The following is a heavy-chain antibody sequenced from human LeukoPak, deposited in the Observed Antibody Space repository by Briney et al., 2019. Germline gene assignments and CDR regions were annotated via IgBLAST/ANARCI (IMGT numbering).Heavy chain of an antibody. CDR3: ARDHGVAGHNWFDP. Sequence: SQTLSLTCAISGDSVSSNSAAWNWIRQSPSRGLEWLGRTYYRSKWYNDYAVSAKGRITINPDTSKNQFSLQLNSVTPEDTAVYYCARDHGVAGHNWFDPWGQGTLVTVSS. CDR2: TYYRSKWYN. J-gene: IGHJ5*02. CDR1: GDSVSSNSAA. V-gene: IGHV6-1*01. D-gene: IGHD6-19*01.